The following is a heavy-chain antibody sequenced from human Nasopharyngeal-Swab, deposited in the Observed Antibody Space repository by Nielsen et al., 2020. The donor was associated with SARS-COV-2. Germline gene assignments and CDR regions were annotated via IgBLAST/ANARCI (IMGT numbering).Heavy chain of an antibody. V-gene: IGHV4-59*01. D-gene: IGHD3-22*01. CDR1: GGSISSYY. Sequence: SETLSLTCTVSGGSISSYYWSWIRQPPGKGLEWIGYIYYSGSTNYNPSLKSRVTISVDTSKNQFSLKLSSVTAADTAVYYCARVPTFHYYDSSGEVYYFDYWGQGTLVTVSS. J-gene: IGHJ4*02. CDR2: IYYSGST. CDR3: ARVPTFHYYDSSGEVYYFDY.